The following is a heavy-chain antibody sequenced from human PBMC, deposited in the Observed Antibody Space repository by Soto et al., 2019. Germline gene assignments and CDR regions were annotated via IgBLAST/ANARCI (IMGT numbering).Heavy chain of an antibody. V-gene: IGHV5-10-1*03. D-gene: IGHD1-1*01. CDR3: ATQGLTTYSFDH. CDR1: GYSFASQW. Sequence: EVQLEQSGAEVKKSGESLRISCKVSGYSFASQWISWVRQVPGKGQEWMGRIDLSESYTTYNPSFQGHVSFSADKSIPTPYLQWSSLEASDSAIYYCATQGLTTYSFDHWGRGTLVTVSS. J-gene: IGHJ4*02. CDR2: IDLSESYT.